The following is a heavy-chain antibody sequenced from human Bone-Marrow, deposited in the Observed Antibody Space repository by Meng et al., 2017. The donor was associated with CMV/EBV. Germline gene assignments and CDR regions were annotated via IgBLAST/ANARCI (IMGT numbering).Heavy chain of an antibody. D-gene: IGHD3-3*01. Sequence: GESLKISCAASGFTFSNAWMSWVRQAPGKGLEWVGRIKSKTDGGTTDYAAPVKGRFTISRDDSKNTLYLQMNSLKTEDTAVYYCTRDYDLEGPYYYGMDVWGQGTTVTVSS. V-gene: IGHV3-15*01. CDR1: GFTFSNAW. CDR3: TRDYDLEGPYYYGMDV. J-gene: IGHJ6*02. CDR2: IKSKTDGGTT.